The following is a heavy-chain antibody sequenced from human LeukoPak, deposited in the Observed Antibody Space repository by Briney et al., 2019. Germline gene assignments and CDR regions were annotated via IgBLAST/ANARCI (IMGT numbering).Heavy chain of an antibody. CDR3: ASQYSSAWYYFDY. CDR2: IYYNGNT. CDR1: GGSISSYY. V-gene: IGHV4-59*01. J-gene: IGHJ4*02. Sequence: SQTLSLTCTVSGGSISSYYWSWIRQPAGKGLEWIGYIYYNGNTNYNPSLKSRVTITVDTSKNHFSLRLSSVTAADTAVYYCASQYSSAWYYFDYWGQGALVTVSS. D-gene: IGHD6-19*01.